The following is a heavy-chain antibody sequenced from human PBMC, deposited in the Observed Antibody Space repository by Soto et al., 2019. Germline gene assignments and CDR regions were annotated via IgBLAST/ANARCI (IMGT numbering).Heavy chain of an antibody. CDR2: IHHSGST. CDR3: ARAGGLGAVAVDY. CDR1: GGSISSGGYS. Sequence: QLQLQESGSGLVKPSQTLSLTCAVSGGSISSGGYSWSWIRQPPGKGLEWIGYIHHSGSTYYNPSLKGRVTIAVGRSKSQFSLKLSSVTAADAAVYYCARAGGLGAVAVDYWGQGTLVTVSS. V-gene: IGHV4-30-2*01. D-gene: IGHD6-19*01. J-gene: IGHJ4*02.